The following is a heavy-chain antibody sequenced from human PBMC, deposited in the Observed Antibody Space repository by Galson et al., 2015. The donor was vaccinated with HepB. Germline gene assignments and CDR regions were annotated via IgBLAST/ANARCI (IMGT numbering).Heavy chain of an antibody. CDR2: IWYDGSNK. Sequence: SLRLSCAASGFTFSSYGMHWVRQAPGKGLEWVAVIWYDGSNKYYVDSVKGRFTISRDNSKNTLYLQMNSLRAEDTAVYYCAKGGGYSYGTYYFDYWGQGTLVTVSS. J-gene: IGHJ4*02. D-gene: IGHD5-18*01. CDR1: GFTFSSYG. V-gene: IGHV3-33*06. CDR3: AKGGGYSYGTYYFDY.